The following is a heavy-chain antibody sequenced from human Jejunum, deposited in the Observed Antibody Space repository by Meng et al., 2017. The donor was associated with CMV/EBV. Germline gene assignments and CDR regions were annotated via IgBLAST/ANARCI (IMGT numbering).Heavy chain of an antibody. Sequence: SLSLSCAASDNSITYYAMDWVRQAPGKGLEWVSAILVDSVTTYYADSVKGRFTISRDNSKNMMYLQMNSLRLEDTAVYFCARRGQVWGQGALVTVSS. J-gene: IGHJ4*02. V-gene: IGHV3-23*01. CDR1: DNSITYYA. CDR2: ILVDSVTT. CDR3: ARRGQV.